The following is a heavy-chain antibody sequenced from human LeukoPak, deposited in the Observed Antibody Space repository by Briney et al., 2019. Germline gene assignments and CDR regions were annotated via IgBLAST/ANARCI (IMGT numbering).Heavy chain of an antibody. V-gene: IGHV3-48*01. J-gene: IGHJ4*02. CDR1: GFTLSSYN. D-gene: IGHD5-12*01. CDR2: ISSSSTTI. CDR3: ARSRGSDY. Sequence: GGSLRLSCAASGFTLSSYNMNWVRQAPGKGLEWASYISSSSTTIYYADSVKGRFTISRDNAKNSLYLQMNSLRGEDTAVYYCARSRGSDYWGQGTLVTVSS.